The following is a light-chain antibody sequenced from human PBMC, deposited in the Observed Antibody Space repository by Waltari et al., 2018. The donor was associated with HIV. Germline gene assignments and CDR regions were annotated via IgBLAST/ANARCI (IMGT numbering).Light chain of an antibody. J-gene: IGKJ1*01. CDR1: ETLRHENGFKY. CDR3: MQTLRTPWT. Sequence: LLTQSPRSLPVRFGDPASISCVSNETLRHENGFKYLDWYLQRPGRAPHLLVQLATSRAFGVPTRFGGSASDTNFTLTISRVETADVGLYYCMQTLRTPWTFGQGTRV. V-gene: IGKV2-28*01. CDR2: LAT.